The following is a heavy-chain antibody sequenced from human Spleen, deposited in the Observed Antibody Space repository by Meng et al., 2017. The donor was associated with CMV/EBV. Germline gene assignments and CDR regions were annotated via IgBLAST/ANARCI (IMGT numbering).Heavy chain of an antibody. CDR1: GYTFTNYG. J-gene: IGHJ6*02. D-gene: IGHD3-22*01. CDR2: IIPIFGTA. V-gene: IGHV1-69*05. CDR3: ARTRYDSSGYDAYYYYAMDV. Sequence: SVKVSCKASGYTFTNYGISWVRQAPGQGLEWMGGIIPIFGTASFAQKFQGRVTITTDESTAYMELSSLRSEDAAVYYCARTRYDSSGYDAYYYYAMDVWGQGTTVTVSS.